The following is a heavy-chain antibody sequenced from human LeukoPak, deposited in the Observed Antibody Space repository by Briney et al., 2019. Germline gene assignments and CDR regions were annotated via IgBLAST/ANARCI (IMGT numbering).Heavy chain of an antibody. J-gene: IGHJ4*02. CDR3: ARDSRIAVAEPAFFDY. CDR1: GFTFSSYG. CDR2: IWYDGSNK. Sequence: GGSLRLSCAASGFTFSSYGMHWVRQAPGKGLEWVAVIWYDGSNKYYADSVKGRFTISRDNSKNTLYLQMNSLRAEDTAVYLCARDSRIAVAEPAFFDYWGQGTLVTVSS. D-gene: IGHD6-19*01. V-gene: IGHV3-33*01.